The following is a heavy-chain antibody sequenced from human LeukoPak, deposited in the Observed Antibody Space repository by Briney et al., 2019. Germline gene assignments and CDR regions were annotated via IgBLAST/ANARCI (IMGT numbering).Heavy chain of an antibody. J-gene: IGHJ5*02. V-gene: IGHV4-39*01. CDR1: DDSISSSSYY. CDR2: IYYSGST. Sequence: SETLSLTCTVSDDSISSSSYYWGWIRQPPGKGLEWIGSIYYSGSTYYNPSLKSRVTISVDTSKNQFSLKLSSVTAADTAVYYCARLGWFDPWGQGTLVTVSS. CDR3: ARLGWFDP.